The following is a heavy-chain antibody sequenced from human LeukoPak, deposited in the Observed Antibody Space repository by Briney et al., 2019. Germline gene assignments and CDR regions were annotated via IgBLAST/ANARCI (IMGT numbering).Heavy chain of an antibody. V-gene: IGHV3-53*01. D-gene: IGHD5-24*01. J-gene: IGHJ6*02. CDR1: GFTVSSNY. CDR3: ARNRDGYPLSYYGMDV. CDR2: LYSGGST. Sequence: GGSLRLSCAASGFTVSSNYMSWVRRAPGKGLQWVSVLYSGGSTYYADSVKGRFTISSDNSKNILYLQMNSLRAEDTAVYYCARNRDGYPLSYYGMDVWGQGTTVIVSS.